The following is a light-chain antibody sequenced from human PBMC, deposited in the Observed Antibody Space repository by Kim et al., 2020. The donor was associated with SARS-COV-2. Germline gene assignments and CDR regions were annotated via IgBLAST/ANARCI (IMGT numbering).Light chain of an antibody. CDR1: QSVSSSY. Sequence: EIVLTQSPGKLYLSPGERATLSCRASQSVSSSYLAWYQQKPGQAPRLLIYRASSRATGIPDRFSGSGSGTDFTLTISRLEPEVFAVYYGQQYSNARTFGHGTKVDIK. J-gene: IGKJ1*01. CDR2: RAS. CDR3: QQYSNART. V-gene: IGKV3-20*01.